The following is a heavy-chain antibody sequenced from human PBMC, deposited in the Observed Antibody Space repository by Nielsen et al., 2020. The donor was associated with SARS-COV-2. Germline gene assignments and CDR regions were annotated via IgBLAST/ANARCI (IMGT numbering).Heavy chain of an antibody. D-gene: IGHD6-13*01. J-gene: IGHJ6*03. CDR2: INPNSGGT. Sequence: ASVKVSCKASGYTFTGYYMHRVRQAPGQGLEWMGRINPNSGGTNYAQKFQGRVTMTRDTSISTAYMELSRLRSDDTAVYYCARVAAAGTYYYYYYMDVWGKGTTVTVSS. V-gene: IGHV1-2*06. CDR3: ARVAAAGTYYYYYYMDV. CDR1: GYTFTGYY.